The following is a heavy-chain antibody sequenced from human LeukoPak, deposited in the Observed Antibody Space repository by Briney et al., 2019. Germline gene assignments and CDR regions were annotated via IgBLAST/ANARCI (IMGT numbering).Heavy chain of an antibody. V-gene: IGHV4-34*01. D-gene: IGHD3-10*01. J-gene: IGHJ6*03. CDR3: ARLPPRTPPHYGSGSYYTYYYYYMDV. CDR1: GGSFSGYY. CDR2: INHSGST. Sequence: SETLSLTCAVYGGSFSGYYWSWIRQPPGKGLEWNEEINHSGSTNYNPSLKSRVTISVDTSKNQFSLKLSSVTAADTAVYYCARLPPRTPPHYGSGSYYTYYYYYMDVWGKGTTATISS.